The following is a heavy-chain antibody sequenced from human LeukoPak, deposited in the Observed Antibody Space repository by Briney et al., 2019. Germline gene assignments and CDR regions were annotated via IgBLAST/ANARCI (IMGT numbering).Heavy chain of an antibody. CDR2: INHSGST. V-gene: IGHV4-34*01. J-gene: IGHJ4*02. D-gene: IGHD5-18*01. Sequence: PSETLSLTCAVYGGSFRGYYWSWIRQPPGKGVEWIGEINHSGSTNYNPSLKSRVIISVDTSKKQFSLKLSSVTAADTAVYYCARTRGYAFDYWGQGTLVTVSS. CDR3: ARTRGYAFDY. CDR1: GGSFRGYY.